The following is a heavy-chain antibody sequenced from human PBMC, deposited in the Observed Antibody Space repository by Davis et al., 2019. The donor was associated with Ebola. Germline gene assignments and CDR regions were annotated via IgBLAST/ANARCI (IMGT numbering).Heavy chain of an antibody. D-gene: IGHD6-13*01. V-gene: IGHV3-30-3*01. Sequence: PGGSLRLSCAASGFTFSSYAMHWVRQAPGKGLEWVAVISYYGSNKYYADSVKGRFTISRDNSKNTLYLQMNSLRAEDTAVYYCARGPLLAAGTSSFLYWGQGTLVTVSS. CDR3: ARGPLLAAGTSSFLY. CDR2: ISYYGSNK. CDR1: GFTFSSYA. J-gene: IGHJ4*02.